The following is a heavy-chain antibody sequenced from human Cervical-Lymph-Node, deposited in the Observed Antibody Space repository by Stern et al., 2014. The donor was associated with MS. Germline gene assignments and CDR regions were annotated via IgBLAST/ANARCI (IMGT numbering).Heavy chain of an antibody. D-gene: IGHD6-19*01. CDR1: GFTFSSYS. Sequence: EVQLVESGGGLVKPGGSLRLSCAASGFTFSSYSMNWVRQAPGKGLEWVSSISSSSSYIYYEDSVKGRFTISRDNAKNSLYLQMNSLRAEDTAVYYCARVGGPAVAGTVDYWGQGTLVTVSS. V-gene: IGHV3-21*01. J-gene: IGHJ4*02. CDR3: ARVGGPAVAGTVDY. CDR2: ISSSSSYI.